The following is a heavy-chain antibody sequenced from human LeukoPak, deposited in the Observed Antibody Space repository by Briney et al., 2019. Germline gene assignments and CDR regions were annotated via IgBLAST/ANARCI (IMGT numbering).Heavy chain of an antibody. J-gene: IGHJ4*02. CDR3: ARISDWNDFDY. CDR2: IIYRGST. V-gene: IGHV4-59*01. CDR1: GGSTSSYY. Sequence: SETLSLTCTVSGGSTSSYYWSWIRQPPGKALEWIGYIIYRGSTNYNPSLKSRVTLSVDTTKNQFSLKLSSVTAADTAVYYCARISDWNDFDYWGQGTQVTVSS. D-gene: IGHD1-1*01.